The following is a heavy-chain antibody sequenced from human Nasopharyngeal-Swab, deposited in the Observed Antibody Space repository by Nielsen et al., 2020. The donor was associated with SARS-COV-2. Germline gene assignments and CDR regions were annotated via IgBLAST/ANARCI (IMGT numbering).Heavy chain of an antibody. J-gene: IGHJ4*02. V-gene: IGHV3-21*01. CDR2: ISSSNTYI. CDR1: GFTFSSFT. Sequence: GGSLRLSCAASGFTFSSFTMNWVRQAPGKGLEWVSSISSSNTYIYYADSVKGRFTVSRDNAKNSLFLQMNSLGAEDTAVYYCARTYGSGSYESFWGQGTLVTISS. D-gene: IGHD3-10*01. CDR3: ARTYGSGSYESF.